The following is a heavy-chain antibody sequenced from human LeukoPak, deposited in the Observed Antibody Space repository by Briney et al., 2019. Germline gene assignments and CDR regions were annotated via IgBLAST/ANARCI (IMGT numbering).Heavy chain of an antibody. D-gene: IGHD6-13*01. CDR3: AVYSSSFYFDY. J-gene: IGHJ4*02. Sequence: PGGSLRLSCAASGFTFSSYSMTWVRQAPGKGLEGVSSISSSSSYIYYADSVKGRFTISRDNAKNSLYLQMNSLRAEDTAVYYCAVYSSSFYFDYWGQGTLVTVSS. CDR1: GFTFSSYS. V-gene: IGHV3-21*01. CDR2: ISSSSSYI.